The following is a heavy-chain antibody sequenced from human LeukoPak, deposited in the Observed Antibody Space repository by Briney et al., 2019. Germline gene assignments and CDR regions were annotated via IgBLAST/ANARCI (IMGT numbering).Heavy chain of an antibody. CDR1: GFTFSTYA. J-gene: IGHJ4*02. D-gene: IGHD3-16*01. V-gene: IGHV3-23*01. CDR2: ISGSGGST. CDR3: ARSRGPNTFGGVHDY. Sequence: GESLRLSCAASGFTFSTYAMSWVRQAPGKGLEWVSGISGSGGSTYYADSVKGRFTISRDNSKNTLYLQMNSLRAEDTAVYYCARSRGPNTFGGVHDYWGQGTLVTVSS.